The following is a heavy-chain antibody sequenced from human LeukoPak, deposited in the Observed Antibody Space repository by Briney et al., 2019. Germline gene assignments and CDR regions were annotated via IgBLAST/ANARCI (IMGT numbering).Heavy chain of an antibody. CDR2: ISGGGNVI. CDR1: GFTFSDYY. V-gene: IGHV3-11*01. D-gene: IGHD6-19*01. Sequence: GGSLRLSCAASGFTFSDYYMTWIRQAPGKGLEWLSYISGGGNVIKYADSVKGRFTISRDNAKNSLYLQMNSLRAEDTAVYHCARVYYGIAVAVFDYWGQGTLVTVSS. CDR3: ARVYYGIAVAVFDY. J-gene: IGHJ4*02.